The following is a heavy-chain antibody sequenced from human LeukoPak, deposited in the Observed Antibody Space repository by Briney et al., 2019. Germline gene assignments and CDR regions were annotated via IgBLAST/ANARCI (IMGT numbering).Heavy chain of an antibody. Sequence: PGRSLRLSCAASGFTFTNYAMSWVRQAPGKGLEWVSVISGSGGSTYYADSVKGRFTISRDNSKNTLYLQMSSLRAEDTAVYYCAKVLRLGYCSSTSCDTPFDYWGQGTLVTVSS. CDR3: AKVLRLGYCSSTSCDTPFDY. D-gene: IGHD2-2*02. V-gene: IGHV3-23*01. J-gene: IGHJ4*02. CDR1: GFTFTNYA. CDR2: ISGSGGST.